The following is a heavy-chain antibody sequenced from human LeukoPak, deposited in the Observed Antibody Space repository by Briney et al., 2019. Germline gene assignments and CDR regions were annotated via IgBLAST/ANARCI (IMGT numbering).Heavy chain of an antibody. CDR3: AKDLRKYGSESSCFHY. CDR2: IRYDGSSN. Sequence: GRSLRLSCTVSGFTFNNYGMHWVRQAPGKGLEWVSFIRYDGSSNYYADSVKGRFTISRDNSKNTLYLQMNSLRAEDTAVYYCAKDLRKYGSESSCFHYWGQGTLVTVSS. CDR1: GFTFNNYG. V-gene: IGHV3-30*02. J-gene: IGHJ4*02. D-gene: IGHD3-10*01.